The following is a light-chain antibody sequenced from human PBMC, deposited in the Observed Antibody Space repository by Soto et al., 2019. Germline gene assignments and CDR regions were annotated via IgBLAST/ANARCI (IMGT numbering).Light chain of an antibody. CDR1: TSNIGHNY. CDR2: RSD. Sequence: QSVLTQPPSASGTPGQRVTISCSGTTSNIGHNYVCWYQQLPGSTPKLLILRSDQRPSGVPDLFSGSKSGTSASLTNGGLRSEAEADYYCASWDDSLSGFVFGTGTKLTVL. CDR3: ASWDDSLSGFV. J-gene: IGLJ1*01. V-gene: IGLV1-47*01.